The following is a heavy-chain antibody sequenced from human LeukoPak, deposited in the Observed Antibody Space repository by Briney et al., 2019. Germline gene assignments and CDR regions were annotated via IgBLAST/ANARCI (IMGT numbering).Heavy chain of an antibody. V-gene: IGHV4-61*02. CDR1: GGSISSGSYY. CDR2: IYTSGST. D-gene: IGHD6-6*01. Sequence: PSETLSLTCTVSGGSISSGSYYWSWIRQPAGKGLEWIGRIYTSGSTNYNPSLKSRVTISVDTSKNQFSLKLSSVTAADTAVYYCVSSIAAFFDYWGQGTLVTVSS. J-gene: IGHJ4*02. CDR3: VSSIAAFFDY.